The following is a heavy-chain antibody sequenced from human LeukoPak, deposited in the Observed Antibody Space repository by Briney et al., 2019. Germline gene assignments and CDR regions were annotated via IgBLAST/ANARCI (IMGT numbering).Heavy chain of an antibody. CDR3: AREVTPYY. J-gene: IGHJ4*02. CDR2: ISTSNTYI. D-gene: IGHD2-21*02. CDR1: GFTFSSYP. Sequence: GGSLRLSCAASGFTFSSYPLNWVRQAPGKGLEWVSSISTSNTYIYYADSLQGRFTISRDNAKNSLYLQMNSLRAEDTAVYYCAREVTPYYWGQGTLVTVSS. V-gene: IGHV3-21*01.